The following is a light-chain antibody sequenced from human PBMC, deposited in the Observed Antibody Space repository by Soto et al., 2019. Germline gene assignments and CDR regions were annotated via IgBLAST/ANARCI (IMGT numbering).Light chain of an antibody. CDR3: MSYTGSTTTHWV. CDR2: DVS. V-gene: IGLV2-14*03. Sequence: QSALTQPASVSGSPGQSITISCTGTSSDVGAYDYVSWYQQHPGTAPKLIIYDVSHRPSGVSDRFSGSKSGNTASLTISGLQAEDEANYYCMSYTGSTTTHWVLGGGTKLTVL. CDR1: SSDVGAYDY. J-gene: IGLJ3*02.